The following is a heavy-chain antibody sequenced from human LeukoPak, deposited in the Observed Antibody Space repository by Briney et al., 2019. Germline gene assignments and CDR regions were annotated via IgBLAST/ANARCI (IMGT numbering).Heavy chain of an antibody. CDR2: IYYSGST. CDR3: ARGPYGSGTFDY. Sequence: SETLSLTCTVSGGSISSYYWSWIRQPPGKGLEWIGYIYYSGSTNYNPSLKSRVTISVDTSKNQFSLKLSSVTAADTAEYYCARGPYGSGTFDYWGQGTLVTVSA. CDR1: GGSISSYY. J-gene: IGHJ4*02. V-gene: IGHV4-59*01. D-gene: IGHD3-10*01.